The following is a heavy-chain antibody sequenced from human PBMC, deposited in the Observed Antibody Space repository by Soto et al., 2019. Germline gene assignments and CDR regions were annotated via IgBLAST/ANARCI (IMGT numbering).Heavy chain of an antibody. V-gene: IGHV3-21*01. D-gene: IGHD3-10*01. J-gene: IGHJ4*02. Sequence: GGSLRLSCAASGFTFSSYSMNWVRQAPGKGLEWVSSISSSSSYIYYADSVKGRFTISRDNAKNSLYLQMNSLRAEDTAVYYCARDLYYGSGSYKFDYWGQGTLVTVSS. CDR2: ISSSSSYI. CDR3: ARDLYYGSGSYKFDY. CDR1: GFTFSSYS.